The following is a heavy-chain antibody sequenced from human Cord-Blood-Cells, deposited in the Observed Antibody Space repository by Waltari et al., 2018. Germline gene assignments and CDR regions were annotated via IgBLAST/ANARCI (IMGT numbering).Heavy chain of an antibody. CDR3: ARGWQLGIGPFDY. J-gene: IGHJ4*02. Sequence: QVQLVEYGGGVVQPGRSLRLSCAASGFTFSSYAMHWVRQAPGKGLEWVAVISYDGRNKYYADSVKGRFTISRDNSKNTLYLQMNSLRAEDTAVYYCARGWQLGIGPFDYWGQGTLVTVSS. CDR1: GFTFSSYA. CDR2: ISYDGRNK. V-gene: IGHV3-30*04. D-gene: IGHD7-27*01.